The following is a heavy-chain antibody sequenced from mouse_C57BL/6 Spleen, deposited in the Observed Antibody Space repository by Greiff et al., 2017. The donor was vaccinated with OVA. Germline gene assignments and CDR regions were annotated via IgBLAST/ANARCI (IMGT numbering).Heavy chain of an antibody. CDR3: TRRSGYPFDY. J-gene: IGHJ2*01. CDR1: GYTFTDYE. Sequence: VQLQQSGAELVRPGASVTLSCKASGYTFTDYEMHWVKQTPVHGLEWIGAIDPETGGTAYNQKFKGKAILTADKSSSTAYMELRSLTSEDSAVYYCTRRSGYPFDYWGQGTTLTVSS. D-gene: IGHD3-2*02. CDR2: IDPETGGT. V-gene: IGHV1-15*01.